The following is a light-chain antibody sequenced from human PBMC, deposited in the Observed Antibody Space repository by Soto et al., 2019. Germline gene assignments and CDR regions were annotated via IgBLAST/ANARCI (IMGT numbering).Light chain of an antibody. CDR2: SAS. J-gene: IGKJ4*01. Sequence: EIVLTQSPGTLSLSPGERATLSCRASQSVTNNYLAWYQQKPGQAPRLLIYSASSRATGIPDGFSGSGSGTDFTLTISRLEPEDFAVYFCQQSSYSPLTFGGGTKVEI. CDR1: QSVTNNY. CDR3: QQSSYSPLT. V-gene: IGKV3-20*01.